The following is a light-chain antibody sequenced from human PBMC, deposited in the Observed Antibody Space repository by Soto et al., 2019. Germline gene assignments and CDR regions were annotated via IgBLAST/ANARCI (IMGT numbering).Light chain of an antibody. J-gene: IGKJ5*01. Sequence: DIQMTQSPSSLSASVGDRVIITCGASQTISSHLNWYQQKRGKAPNLLFYTASSLQSGVPSRFTGSGSGTDFTLTISSLQPEDFATYFCQQSYTTPITFGQGTRLEIK. CDR2: TAS. V-gene: IGKV1-39*01. CDR3: QQSYTTPIT. CDR1: QTISSH.